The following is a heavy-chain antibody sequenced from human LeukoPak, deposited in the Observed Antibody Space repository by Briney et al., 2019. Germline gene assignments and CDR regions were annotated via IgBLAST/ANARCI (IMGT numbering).Heavy chain of an antibody. J-gene: IGHJ3*02. V-gene: IGHV4-39*01. CDR3: ARHVWSSSGSEAFDI. Sequence: SETLSLTCTVSGGSISSSTYYWGWIRQPPGKGLEWIGSIYYSGSTYYNPSLKSRVTISVDTSKNQFSLKLSSVTAADTAVYYCARHVWSSSGSEAFDIWGQGTMVTVSS. CDR2: IYYSGST. CDR1: GGSISSSTYY. D-gene: IGHD2-15*01.